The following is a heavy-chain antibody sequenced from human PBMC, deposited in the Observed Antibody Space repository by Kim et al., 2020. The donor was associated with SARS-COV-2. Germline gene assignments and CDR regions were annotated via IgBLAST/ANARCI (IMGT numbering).Heavy chain of an antibody. V-gene: IGHV1-24*01. D-gene: IGHD4-17*01. J-gene: IGHJ4*02. CDR3: ATGGDYDY. Sequence: GETIYAQKFQGRVTMTEDTSTDTAYMELSSLRSEDTAVYYCATGGDYDYWGQGTLVTVSS. CDR2: GET.